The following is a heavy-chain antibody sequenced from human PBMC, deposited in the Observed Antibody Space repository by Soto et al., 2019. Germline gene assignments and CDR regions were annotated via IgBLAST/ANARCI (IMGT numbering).Heavy chain of an antibody. D-gene: IGHD3-3*01. CDR3: ARTDNVGYYPYF. Sequence: SATLSLNCAFSRDFNSDTSFWAWIRQPPGKGLEWIGSIYHSGTTYYNPSVNSRVSISVDTSKNPFSLKLSSVPAADSAVYYCARTDNVGYYPYF. CDR1: RDFNSDTSF. J-gene: IGHJ4*01. CDR2: IYHSGTT. V-gene: IGHV4-38-2*01.